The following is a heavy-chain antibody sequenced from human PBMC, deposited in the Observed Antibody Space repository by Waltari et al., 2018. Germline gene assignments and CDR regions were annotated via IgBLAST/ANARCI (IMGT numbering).Heavy chain of an antibody. CDR3: ARALLSRSGAATPDY. D-gene: IGHD2-15*01. CDR2: INAGNGNT. Sequence: QVQLVQSGAEVKKPGASVKVSCKASGYTFTSYAMHWVRQAPGQRLEWMGWINAGNGNTKYSQEFQGRVTITRDKSTSTAYMELSSLRSEDTAVYYCARALLSRSGAATPDYWGQGTLVTVSS. V-gene: IGHV1-3*03. CDR1: GYTFTSYA. J-gene: IGHJ4*02.